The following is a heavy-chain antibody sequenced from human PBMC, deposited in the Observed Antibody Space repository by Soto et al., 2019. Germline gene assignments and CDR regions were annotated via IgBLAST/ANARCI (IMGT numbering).Heavy chain of an antibody. D-gene: IGHD6-13*01. Sequence: ASVKVSCKASGYTFTNYAMHWVRQAPGQRLEWMGWINAANGNTKYSQKFQGRVTITRDTSASTAYMELGSLRSEDTAVYYCTRDEAGYTNRGDFDYWGQGTLVTVSS. J-gene: IGHJ4*02. CDR1: GYTFTNYA. CDR2: INAANGNT. V-gene: IGHV1-3*01. CDR3: TRDEAGYTNRGDFDY.